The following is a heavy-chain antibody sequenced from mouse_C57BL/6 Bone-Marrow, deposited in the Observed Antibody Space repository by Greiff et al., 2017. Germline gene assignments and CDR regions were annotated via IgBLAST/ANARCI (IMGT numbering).Heavy chain of an antibody. Sequence: QVQLKESGAELARPGASVKLSCKASGYTFTSYGISWVKQRTGQGLEWIGVINPNYGTTSYNQKFKGKATLTVDQSSSTAYMQLNSLTSEDSAVYYCARSDYWGQGTTLTVSS. CDR3: ARSDY. J-gene: IGHJ2*01. CDR1: GYTFTSYG. CDR2: INPNYGTT. V-gene: IGHV1-81*01.